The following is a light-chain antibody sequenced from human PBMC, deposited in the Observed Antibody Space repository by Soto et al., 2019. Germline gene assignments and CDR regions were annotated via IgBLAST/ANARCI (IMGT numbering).Light chain of an antibody. V-gene: IGLV2-14*01. J-gene: IGLJ2*01. Sequence: QSALTQPASVSGSPGQSITISCTGTSSDVGGYNYVSWYQHHPGKAPKLMIYEVTNRPSGVSNRFSGSNSGNTASLTISGLQAEDEADYYCTSYTSSNTVVFGGGTKLTVL. CDR3: TSYTSSNTVV. CDR1: SSDVGGYNY. CDR2: EVT.